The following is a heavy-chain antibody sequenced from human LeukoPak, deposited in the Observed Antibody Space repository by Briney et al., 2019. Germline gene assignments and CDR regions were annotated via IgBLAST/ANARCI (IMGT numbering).Heavy chain of an antibody. J-gene: IGHJ3*02. CDR2: ISSSGSTI. Sequence: GGSLRLSCAASGFTFSSYEMNWVRQAPGKGLEWVSYISSSGSTIYYADSVKGRFTISRDNAKNSLYLQMNSLRAEDTAVYYCARDQSSSWYCHAFDIWGQGTMVTVSS. CDR1: GFTFSSYE. CDR3: ARDQSSSWYCHAFDI. V-gene: IGHV3-48*03. D-gene: IGHD6-13*01.